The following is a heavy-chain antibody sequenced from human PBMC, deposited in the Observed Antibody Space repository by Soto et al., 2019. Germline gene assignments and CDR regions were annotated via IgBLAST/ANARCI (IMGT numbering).Heavy chain of an antibody. CDR1: GGTISGYY. Sequence: SETLSLTCTVSGGTISGYYWTWIRQPPGKGLEWIGRIYSSGNTKYNPSLQSRVTMSLDTSNNQFSLRLTSVTAADTAVYYCATGQRFPDWFDPWGQGTLVNVS. CDR2: IYSSGNT. CDR3: ATGQRFPDWFDP. V-gene: IGHV4-4*07. D-gene: IGHD3-3*01. J-gene: IGHJ5*02.